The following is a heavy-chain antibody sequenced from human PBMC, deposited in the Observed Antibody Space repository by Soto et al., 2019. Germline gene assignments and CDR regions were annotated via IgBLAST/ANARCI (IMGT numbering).Heavy chain of an antibody. CDR3: AKHTSWYGN. Sequence: EVQLMESGGGLVQPGGSLRLSCVASGFTFSIYSMNWVRQAPGKGLEWVSYISSSSSTIYYADSVKGRFTISRDNAKNSLYLQMNSLIAEDTAMYYCAKHTSWYGNWGQGTLVTVSS. V-gene: IGHV3-48*01. CDR1: GFTFSIYS. CDR2: ISSSSSTI. D-gene: IGHD6-13*01. J-gene: IGHJ4*02.